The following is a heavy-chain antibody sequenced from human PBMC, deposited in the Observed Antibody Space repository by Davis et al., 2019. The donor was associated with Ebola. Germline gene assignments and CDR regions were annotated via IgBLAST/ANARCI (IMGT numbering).Heavy chain of an antibody. CDR1: GYSFTSYW. V-gene: IGHV5-51*01. J-gene: IGHJ5*02. D-gene: IGHD6-6*01. CDR3: ARSIAARSGHNWFDP. Sequence: KVSCKGSGYSFTSYWIGWVRQMPGKGLEWMGIIYPGDSDTRYSPSFQGQVTISADKSISTAYLQWSSLKASDTAMYYCARSIAARSGHNWFDPWGQGTLVTVSS. CDR2: IYPGDSDT.